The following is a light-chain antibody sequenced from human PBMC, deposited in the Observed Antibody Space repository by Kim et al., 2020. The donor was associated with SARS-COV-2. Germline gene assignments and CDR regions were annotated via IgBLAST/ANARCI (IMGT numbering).Light chain of an antibody. CDR3: QQYDIWPPLT. CDR2: GAS. J-gene: IGKJ4*01. CDR1: QDIRNN. V-gene: IGKV3-15*01. Sequence: IVMTQSPATLSVSPGERVILSCRASQDIRNNLAWYQQKPGQAPRLLIHGASIRATGIPARFSGSGSGTEFTLTISSLQSEDLAVYYCQQYDIWPPLTFGGGTKVDIK.